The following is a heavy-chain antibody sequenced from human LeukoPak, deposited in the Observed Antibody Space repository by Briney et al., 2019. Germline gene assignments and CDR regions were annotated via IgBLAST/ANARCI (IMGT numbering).Heavy chain of an antibody. Sequence: PGGSLRLSCVASGFTFSSYAMSWVRQAPGKGLEWVSAISGSGGSTYYADSVKGRFTISRDNSKNTLYLQMNSLRAEDTAVYYCAKDKYNFWSGSNYYYMDVWGKGTTVTVSS. CDR1: GFTFSSYA. D-gene: IGHD3-3*01. V-gene: IGHV3-23*01. CDR2: ISGSGGST. J-gene: IGHJ6*03. CDR3: AKDKYNFWSGSNYYYMDV.